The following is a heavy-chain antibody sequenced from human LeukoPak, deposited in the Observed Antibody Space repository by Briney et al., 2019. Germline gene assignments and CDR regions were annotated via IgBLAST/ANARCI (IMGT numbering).Heavy chain of an antibody. Sequence: PGGSLRLSCAASGFTFSNYWMGWVRQAPGKRPEWVANMNIDGSEKYYADSVKGRFTISRDNSKNTLYLQMNSLRAENTAVYYCAKDLGGYEYFDYWGQGTLVTVSS. J-gene: IGHJ4*02. CDR2: MNIDGSEK. V-gene: IGHV3-7*01. CDR1: GFTFSNYW. CDR3: AKDLGGYEYFDY. D-gene: IGHD5-12*01.